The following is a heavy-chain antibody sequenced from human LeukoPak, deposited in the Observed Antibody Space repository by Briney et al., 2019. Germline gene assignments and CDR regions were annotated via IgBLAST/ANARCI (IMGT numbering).Heavy chain of an antibody. D-gene: IGHD3-10*01. CDR2: ISCSGGST. Sequence: GGSLRLSCAASGFTFSSYAMSWVRQAPGKGLEWVSAISCSGGSTYYADSVKGRFTISRDNSKNTLYLQMNSLRAEDTAVYYCAEVRVRGVIIPFDYWGQGTLVTVSS. V-gene: IGHV3-23*01. J-gene: IGHJ4*02. CDR1: GFTFSSYA. CDR3: AEVRVRGVIIPFDY.